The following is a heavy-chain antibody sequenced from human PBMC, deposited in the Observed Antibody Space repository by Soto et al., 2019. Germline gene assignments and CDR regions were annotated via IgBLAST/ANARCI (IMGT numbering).Heavy chain of an antibody. V-gene: IGHV3-21*01. CDR1: GFTFSSYS. J-gene: IGHJ6*03. Sequence: GGSLRLSCAASGFTFSSYSMNWVRQAPGKGLEWVSSISSSSSYIYYADSVKGRFTISRDNAKNSLYLQMNSLRAEDTAVYYCARSRNYYGSGSYPPGRALAYMDVWGKGTRVTVSS. D-gene: IGHD3-10*01. CDR2: ISSSSSYI. CDR3: ARSRNYYGSGSYPPGRALAYMDV.